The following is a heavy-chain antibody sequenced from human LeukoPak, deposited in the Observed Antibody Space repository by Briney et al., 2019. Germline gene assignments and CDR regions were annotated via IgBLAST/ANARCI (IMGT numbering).Heavy chain of an antibody. CDR3: AREPTPDSGAMFQH. V-gene: IGHV1-2*06. D-gene: IGHD2-2*01. CDR2: INPNSGGT. J-gene: IGHJ1*01. CDR1: GYTFTGYY. Sequence: ASVKVSCKASGYTFTGYYMHWVRQAPGQGLEWMGRINPNSGGTNYAQKFQGRVTMTRDTSISTAYMELSRLRSDDTAVYYCAREPTPDSGAMFQHWGQGTLVTVSS.